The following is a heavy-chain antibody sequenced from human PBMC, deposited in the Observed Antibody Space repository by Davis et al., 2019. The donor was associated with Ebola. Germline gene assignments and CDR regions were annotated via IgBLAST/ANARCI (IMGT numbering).Heavy chain of an antibody. CDR2: IIPILGIA. J-gene: IGHJ6*02. D-gene: IGHD2-2*01. CDR1: GGTFSSYA. V-gene: IGHV1-69*04. Sequence: SVKVSCKASGGTFSSYAISWVRQAPGQGLEWMGRIIPILGIANYAQKLQGRVTMTTDTSTSTAYMELRSLRSDDTAVYYCARLGYCSSTSCYVSWGLYYYYGMDVWGQGTTVTVSS. CDR3: ARLGYCSSTSCYVSWGLYYYYGMDV.